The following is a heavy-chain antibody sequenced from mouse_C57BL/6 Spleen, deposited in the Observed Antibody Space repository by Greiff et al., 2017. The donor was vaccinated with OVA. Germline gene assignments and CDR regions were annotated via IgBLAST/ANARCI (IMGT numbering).Heavy chain of an antibody. V-gene: IGHV1-39*01. Sequence: VHVKQSGPELVKPGASVKISCKASGYSFTDYNMNWVKQSNGKSLEWIGVINPNYGTTSYNQKFKGKATLTVDQSSSTAYMQLNSLTSVDSAVYYCAREGNYGNSFAYCGQGTLVTVSA. D-gene: IGHD2-1*01. CDR1: GYSFTDYN. CDR3: AREGNYGNSFAY. J-gene: IGHJ3*01. CDR2: INPNYGTT.